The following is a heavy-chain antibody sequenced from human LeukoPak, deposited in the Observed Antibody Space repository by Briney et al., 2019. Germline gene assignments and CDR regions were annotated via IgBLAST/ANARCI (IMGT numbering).Heavy chain of an antibody. V-gene: IGHV4-61*01. D-gene: IGHD3-22*01. Sequence: PSETLSLACTVSGGSVSSSSYYWSWIRQHPGKGLEWIGYIHSNGRTNYNPSLKSRVTMSLDTSKNQFSLNLSSVTAADTAVYYCARHDYFYDSGTYHAALDIWGQGKMVTVSS. CDR1: GGSVSSSSYY. CDR3: ARHDYFYDSGTYHAALDI. J-gene: IGHJ3*02. CDR2: IHSNGRT.